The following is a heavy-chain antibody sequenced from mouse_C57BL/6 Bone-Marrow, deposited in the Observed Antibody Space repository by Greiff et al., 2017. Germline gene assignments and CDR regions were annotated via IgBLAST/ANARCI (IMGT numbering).Heavy chain of an antibody. CDR3: TSYYGYARDY. J-gene: IGHJ4*01. Sequence: VPLQQSVAELVRPGASVKLSCTASGFNIKDDYLHWVTQRPEPGLEWIVMIDPATRDTEYASKLPCQAPIAPDTSSNTPYLQLSSLTSEDTAVYYCTSYYGYARDYWGQGTSVTVSS. D-gene: IGHD1-1*01. CDR1: GFNIKDDY. CDR2: IDPATRDT. V-gene: IGHV14-4*01.